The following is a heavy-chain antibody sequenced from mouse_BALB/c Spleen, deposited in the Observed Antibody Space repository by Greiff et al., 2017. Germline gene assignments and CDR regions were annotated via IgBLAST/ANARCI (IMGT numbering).Heavy chain of an antibody. J-gene: IGHJ4*01. D-gene: IGHD2-1*01. Sequence: QVQLQQSGAELVKPGASVKLSCKASGYTFTEYIIHWVKQRSGQGLEWIGWFYPGSGSIKYNEKFKDKATLTADKSSSTVYMELSRLTSEDSAVYFCARHEENGNYVDYYAMDYWGQGTSVTVSS. V-gene: IGHV1-62-2*01. CDR1: GYTFTEYI. CDR2: FYPGSGSI. CDR3: ARHEENGNYVDYYAMDY.